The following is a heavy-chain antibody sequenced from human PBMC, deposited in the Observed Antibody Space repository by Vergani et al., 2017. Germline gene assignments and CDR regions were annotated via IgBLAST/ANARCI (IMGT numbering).Heavy chain of an antibody. V-gene: IGHV1-69*01. CDR3: ARAGPGYSYGYVFDY. CDR1: GYTFTGYY. Sequence: QVQLVQSGAEVQKPGASVKVSCKASGYTFTGYYMHWVRQAPGQGLEWMGGIIPIFGTANYAQKFQGRVTITADESTSTAYMELSSLRSEDTAVYYCARAGPGYSYGYVFDYWGQGTLVTVSS. CDR2: IIPIFGTA. J-gene: IGHJ4*02. D-gene: IGHD5-18*01.